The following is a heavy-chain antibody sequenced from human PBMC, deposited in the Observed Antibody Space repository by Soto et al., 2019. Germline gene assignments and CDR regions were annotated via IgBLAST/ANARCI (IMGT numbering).Heavy chain of an antibody. J-gene: IGHJ5*02. CDR2: ISSSSSTI. CDR1: GFTFSSYS. V-gene: IGHV3-48*01. Sequence: EVQLVESGGGLVQPGGSLRLSCAASGFTFSSYSMNWVRQAPGKGLEWVSYISSSSSTIYYADSVKGRFTISRDNAKNSLYLQMNSLRAEDTAVYYCARDLKGWPNWFDPWGQGTLVTVSS. D-gene: IGHD6-19*01. CDR3: ARDLKGWPNWFDP.